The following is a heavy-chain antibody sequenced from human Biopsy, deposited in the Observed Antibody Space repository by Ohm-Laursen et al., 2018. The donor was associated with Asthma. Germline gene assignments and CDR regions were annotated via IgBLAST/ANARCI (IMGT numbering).Heavy chain of an antibody. Sequence: ASVKVSCNTSGYTFNSAGITWVRQAPRQGLEWMGWISVYNGNTKVAQKLQDRVTMITGTSTSTAYMELRSLRSDDTAVYFCARAVDYSHYYGIDVWGQGTTVTVS. V-gene: IGHV1-18*01. CDR2: ISVYNGNT. D-gene: IGHD3-10*01. CDR1: GYTFNSAG. J-gene: IGHJ6*02. CDR3: ARAVDYSHYYGIDV.